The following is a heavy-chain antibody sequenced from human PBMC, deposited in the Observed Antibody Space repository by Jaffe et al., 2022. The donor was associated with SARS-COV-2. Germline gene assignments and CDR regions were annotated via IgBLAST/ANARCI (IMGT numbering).Heavy chain of an antibody. Sequence: EVQLLESGGGLVQPGGSLRLSCAASGFTFSSYAMSWVRQAPGKGLEWVSAISGSGGSTYYADSVKGRFTISRDNSKNTLYLQMNSLRAEDTAVYYCAKDRGGQIVVVTAVFDYWGQGTLVTVSS. J-gene: IGHJ4*02. V-gene: IGHV3-23*01. D-gene: IGHD2-21*02. CDR3: AKDRGGQIVVVTAVFDY. CDR2: ISGSGGST. CDR1: GFTFSSYA.